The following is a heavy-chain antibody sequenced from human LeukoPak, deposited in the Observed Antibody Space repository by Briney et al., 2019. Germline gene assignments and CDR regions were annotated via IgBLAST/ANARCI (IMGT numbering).Heavy chain of an antibody. CDR2: ISGSGNST. CDR1: GFTFSNYG. J-gene: IGHJ4*02. V-gene: IGHV3-23*01. D-gene: IGHD6-13*01. Sequence: GGTLRLSCAASGFTFSNYGMSWVRQAPGKGLEWVSSISGSGNSTYYADSVKGRFTISRDNSKNTLYLQMNSLRAEGTAVYYCAKTAGIAAAADFDYWGQGTLVTVSS. CDR3: AKTAGIAAAADFDY.